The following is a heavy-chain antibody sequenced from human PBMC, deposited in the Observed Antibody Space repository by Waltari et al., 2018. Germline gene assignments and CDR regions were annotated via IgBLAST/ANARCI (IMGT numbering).Heavy chain of an antibody. CDR2: INHSGST. V-gene: IGHV4-34*01. CDR3: ARAVVRTHGYNYVIYYYGMDV. D-gene: IGHD1-1*01. Sequence: QVQLQQWGAGLLKPSETLSLTCAVYGGSFSGYYWRWIRQPPGKGLEWIGEINHSGSTYYSPALKLRVTISIDTAKNQFSLKLSSVTAADTAVSYCARAVVRTHGYNYVIYYYGMDVWGQGTTVTVSS. CDR1: GGSFSGYY. J-gene: IGHJ6*02.